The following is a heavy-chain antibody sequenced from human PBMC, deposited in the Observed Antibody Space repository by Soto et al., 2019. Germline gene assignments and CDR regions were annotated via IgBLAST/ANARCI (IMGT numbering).Heavy chain of an antibody. CDR3: ARPLVVTAGPNAFDI. D-gene: IGHD2-21*02. J-gene: IGHJ3*02. CDR2: IYPGDSDT. Sequence: PGESLKISCKGSGYSFTSYWIGWVRQMPGKGLEWMGIIYPGDSDTRYSPSFQGQVTISAEKSISTAYLQWSSLKASDTAMYYCARPLVVTAGPNAFDIWGQGTMVTV. CDR1: GYSFTSYW. V-gene: IGHV5-51*01.